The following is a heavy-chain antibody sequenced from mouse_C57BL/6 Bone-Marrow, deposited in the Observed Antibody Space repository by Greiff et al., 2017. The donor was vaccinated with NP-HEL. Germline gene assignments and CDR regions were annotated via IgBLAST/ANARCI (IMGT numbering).Heavy chain of an antibody. CDR1: GYTFTSYW. V-gene: IGHV1-74*01. D-gene: IGHD1-1*01. CDR2: IHPSDRAT. Sequence: QVQLQQPGAELVKPGASVTVSCKASGYTFTSYWMHWVKQRPGQGLEWIGRIHPSDRATNYNQKFKGKATLTVDTSSSTAYMQLSSLTSEDAAVYYCAPTEEWFAYWGQGTLVTVSA. CDR3: APTEEWFAY. J-gene: IGHJ3*01.